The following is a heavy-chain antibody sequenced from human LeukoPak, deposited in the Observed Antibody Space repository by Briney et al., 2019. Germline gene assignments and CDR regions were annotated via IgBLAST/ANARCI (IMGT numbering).Heavy chain of an antibody. D-gene: IGHD3-10*01. CDR2: IYYSGST. CDR3: GRALYYAWGTFPDY. J-gene: IGHJ4*02. CDR1: GGSISSRGYY. V-gene: IGHV4-39*07. Sequence: SETLSLTCSVSGGSISSRGYYWGWIRQPPGKGLEWIGSIYYSGSTYYNPSLKSRVTISVDTSKNQFSLKLSSVTAADTALYSCGRALYYAWGTFPDYWGRGTLVTFS.